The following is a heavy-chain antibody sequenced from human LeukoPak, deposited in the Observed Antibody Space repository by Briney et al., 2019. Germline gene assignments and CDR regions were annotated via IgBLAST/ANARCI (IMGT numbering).Heavy chain of an antibody. D-gene: IGHD4-17*01. CDR3: AKDSGDPPFDY. Sequence: GGSLRLSCAASGFSFSSYAMSGVRQAPGKGLEWVSAISGSGGSTYYADSVKGRFTISRDNSKNTLYLQMNSLRAEDTAVYYCAKDSGDPPFDYWGQGTLVTVSS. CDR2: ISGSGGST. CDR1: GFSFSSYA. J-gene: IGHJ4*02. V-gene: IGHV3-23*01.